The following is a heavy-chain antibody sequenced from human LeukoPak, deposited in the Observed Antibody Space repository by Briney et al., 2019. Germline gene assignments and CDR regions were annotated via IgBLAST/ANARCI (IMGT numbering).Heavy chain of an antibody. V-gene: IGHV1-3*01. J-gene: IGHJ5*02. Sequence: ASVKVSCKASGCTFTSYAMHWVRQAPGHRLEWMGWINAGNGNTNYAQKFQGRVTMTRDTSISTAYMELSRLRSDDTAVYYCARDPIVVVPAAGGYNWFDPWGQGTLVTVSS. CDR3: ARDPIVVVPAAGGYNWFDP. CDR2: INAGNGNT. D-gene: IGHD2-2*01. CDR1: GCTFTSYA.